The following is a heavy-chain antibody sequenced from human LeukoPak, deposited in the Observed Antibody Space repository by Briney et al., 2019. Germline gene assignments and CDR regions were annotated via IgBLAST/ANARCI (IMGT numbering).Heavy chain of an antibody. D-gene: IGHD3-10*01. V-gene: IGHV3-13*01. CDR2: IGTAGDI. J-gene: IGHJ4*02. Sequence: GGSLRLSCAASGFTFSSYDMHWVRQATGKGLEWVSAIGTAGDIYYPGSVKGRFTISRENAKNSLYLQMNSLRAEDTAVYYCARDPSQYGSGSYLDYWGQGTLVTVSS. CDR3: ARDPSQYGSGSYLDY. CDR1: GFTFSSYD.